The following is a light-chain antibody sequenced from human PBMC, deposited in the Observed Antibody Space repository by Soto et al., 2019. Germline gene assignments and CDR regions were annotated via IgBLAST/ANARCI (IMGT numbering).Light chain of an antibody. V-gene: IGLV1-44*01. CDR3: SAWDDSLKVVL. J-gene: IGLJ2*01. CDR1: SSNVGSNT. Sequence: QSVLTQPPSASGTPGQRVTISCSGSSSNVGSNTVNWYQQLPGRAPKLLIYNNNQRPSGVPDRFSDSKSGTAASLAISGLQSEDEADYYCSAWDDSLKVVLFGGGTKLTV. CDR2: NNN.